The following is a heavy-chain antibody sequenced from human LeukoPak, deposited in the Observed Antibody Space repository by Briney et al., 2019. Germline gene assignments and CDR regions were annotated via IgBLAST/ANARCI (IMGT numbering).Heavy chain of an antibody. D-gene: IGHD5-12*01. V-gene: IGHV4-59*01. CDR2: IYYSGST. Sequence: SETLSLTCTVSGGSISSYYWSWIRQPPGKGLEWIGYIYYSGSTSYNPSLKSRVTISVDTSKNQFSLKLSSVTAADTAVYYCAREIPEGGYDYCFDYWGREPWSPSPQ. CDR3: AREIPEGGYDYCFDY. CDR1: GGSISSYY. J-gene: IGHJ4*02.